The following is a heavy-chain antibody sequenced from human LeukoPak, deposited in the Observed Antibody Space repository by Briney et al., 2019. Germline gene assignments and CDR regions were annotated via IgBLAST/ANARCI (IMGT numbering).Heavy chain of an antibody. D-gene: IGHD3-22*01. CDR2: IATDGTI. CDR1: GFILSTSE. V-gene: IGHV3-48*03. J-gene: IGHJ4*02. Sequence: GGSLRLSCVASGFILSTSEMNWVRQTPGKGLEWVSFIATDGTIYYADSVKGRFTLSRDNAKNSLYLQMNSLRAEDTAVYYCAKDVTSSGYYPSAFDYWGQGTLVTVSS. CDR3: AKDVTSSGYYPSAFDY.